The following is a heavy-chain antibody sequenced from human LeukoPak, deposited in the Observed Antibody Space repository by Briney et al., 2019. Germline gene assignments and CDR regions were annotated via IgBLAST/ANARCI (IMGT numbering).Heavy chain of an antibody. Sequence: GGSLRLSCAASGFTFSSYSMNWVRQAPGKGLEWVSSISSSSRSSSYIYYADSVKGRFTISRDNAKNSLYLQMNSLRAEDTAVYYCARDFRWELLDWGQGTLVTVSS. CDR3: ARDFRWELLD. D-gene: IGHD1-26*01. V-gene: IGHV3-21*01. CDR2: ISSSSRSSSYI. J-gene: IGHJ4*02. CDR1: GFTFSSYS.